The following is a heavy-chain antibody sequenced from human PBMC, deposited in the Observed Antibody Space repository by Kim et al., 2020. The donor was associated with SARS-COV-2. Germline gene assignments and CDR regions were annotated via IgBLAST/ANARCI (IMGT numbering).Heavy chain of an antibody. J-gene: IGHJ3*02. CDR2: IYYSGST. Sequence: SETLSLTCTVSGCSISSGGYYWSWIRQHPGKGLEWIGYIYYSGSTYYNPSLKSRVTISVDTSKNQFSLKLSSVTAADTAVYYCARGGLTTVTNDAFDIWGQGTMVTVSS. CDR1: GCSISSGGYY. V-gene: IGHV4-31*03. D-gene: IGHD4-17*01. CDR3: ARGGLTTVTNDAFDI.